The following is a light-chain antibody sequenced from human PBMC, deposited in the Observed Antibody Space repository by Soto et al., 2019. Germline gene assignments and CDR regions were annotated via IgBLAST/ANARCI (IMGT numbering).Light chain of an antibody. V-gene: IGKV1-39*01. J-gene: IGKJ4*01. Sequence: DIQMTQSPSSLSASVGDRVTITCRASQSISTYLNWYQQKPGKAPKLPIYAASSLQSGVPSRFSGSRSGTDFTLTISSLQPEDFAIYYCQQSYSTPLTFGGGTKVEIK. CDR3: QQSYSTPLT. CDR2: AAS. CDR1: QSISTY.